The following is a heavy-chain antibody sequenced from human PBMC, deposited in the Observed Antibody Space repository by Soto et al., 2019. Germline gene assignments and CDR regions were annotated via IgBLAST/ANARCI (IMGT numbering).Heavy chain of an antibody. Sequence: VQLVESGGGVVQPGRSLRLSCAASGFTFSDYAMHWVRQAPGKGLEWVAVVSHDGRNTHYADSVKGRFTISRDSSNNTVSREMTRLRAEDTAVYYCAKGGRQCLVTSDFNYWGQGALVTVSS. J-gene: IGHJ4*02. CDR1: GFTFSDYA. CDR2: VSHDGRNT. CDR3: AKGGRQCLVTSDFNY. D-gene: IGHD6-19*01. V-gene: IGHV3-30*18.